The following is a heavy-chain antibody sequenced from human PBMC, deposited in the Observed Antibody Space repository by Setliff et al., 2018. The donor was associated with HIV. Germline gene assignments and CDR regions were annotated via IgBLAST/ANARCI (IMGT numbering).Heavy chain of an antibody. D-gene: IGHD3-22*01. CDR1: GGSISSSSYY. CDR3: ARVLTYFSDTSGRNWYFDL. V-gene: IGHV4-39*07. Sequence: LSLTCTVSGGSISSSSYYWGWIRQPPGKGLEWIGSIYYSGSTYYNPSLKSRVTISVDTSKNQFSLRLTSVTAADTAVYYCARVLTYFSDTSGRNWYFDLWGRGALVTVSS. CDR2: IYYSGST. J-gene: IGHJ2*01.